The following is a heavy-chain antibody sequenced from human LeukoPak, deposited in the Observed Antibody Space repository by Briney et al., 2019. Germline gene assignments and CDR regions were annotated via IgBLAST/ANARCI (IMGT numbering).Heavy chain of an antibody. Sequence: PGGSLRLSCAASGFTFSSYAMHWVRQAPGKGLEWVAVISYDGSNKYYADSVKGRFTISRDNSKNTLYLQMNSLRAEDTAVYYCARGKHIVVVVGGDLNDSWGQETLVTVSS. CDR2: ISYDGSNK. D-gene: IGHD2-15*01. CDR1: GFTFSSYA. V-gene: IGHV3-30-3*01. J-gene: IGHJ4*02. CDR3: ARGKHIVVVVGGDLNDS.